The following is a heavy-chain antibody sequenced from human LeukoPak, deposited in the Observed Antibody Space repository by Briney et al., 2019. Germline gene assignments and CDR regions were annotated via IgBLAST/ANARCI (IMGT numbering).Heavy chain of an antibody. D-gene: IGHD3-22*01. CDR1: GFTFSSYS. J-gene: IGHJ4*02. Sequence: GGSLRLSCAASGFTFSSYSMNWVRQAPGKGLEWVSSISGSSSYIYYADSVKGRFTISRDNAKNSLYLQMNSLRAEDTAVYYCARANYYDSSGYRAPLRWGQGTLVTVSS. CDR3: ARANYYDSSGYRAPLR. CDR2: ISGSSSYI. V-gene: IGHV3-21*01.